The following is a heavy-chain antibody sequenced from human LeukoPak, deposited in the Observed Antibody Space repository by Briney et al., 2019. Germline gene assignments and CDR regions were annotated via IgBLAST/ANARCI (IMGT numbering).Heavy chain of an antibody. J-gene: IGHJ4*02. V-gene: IGHV4-34*01. D-gene: IGHD1-26*01. CDR3: ARLDSGSPRSFDY. CDR1: GGSFSGYY. Sequence: PSETLSLTCTVYGGSFSGYYWSWIRQPPGKGLEWIGEINHSGSTNYNPSLKSRVTISVDTSKNQFSLKLSSVTAADTAVYYCARLDSGSPRSFDYWGQGTLVTVSS. CDR2: INHSGST.